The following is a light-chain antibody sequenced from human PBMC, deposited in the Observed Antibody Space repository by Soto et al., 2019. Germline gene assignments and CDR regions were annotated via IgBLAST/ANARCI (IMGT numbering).Light chain of an antibody. J-gene: IGKJ5*01. V-gene: IGKV3-11*01. CDR2: DAS. Sequence: EIVLTQSPATLSLTPGERATLSCRASQSFSNYLAWYQQKPGQAPRLLIYDASRRATGIPARFSGSGSEIDFTLTISSLELEDFAVYYCQQRSNWPLTFGQGTRLEIK. CDR1: QSFSNY. CDR3: QQRSNWPLT.